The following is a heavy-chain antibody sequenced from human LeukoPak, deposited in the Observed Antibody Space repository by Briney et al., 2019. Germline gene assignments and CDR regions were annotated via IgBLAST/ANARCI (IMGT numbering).Heavy chain of an antibody. Sequence: PGGSLRLSCAASGFIFSSHGMHWGRQAPGKGLEWVAVISYDESNKYAGSVKGRFTISRDNSKNTLYLQMNSLRAEDTAVYYCAKGLGYYDSGESYYYGMDVWGQGTTVTVSS. J-gene: IGHJ6*02. CDR1: GFIFSSHG. CDR2: ISYDESNK. D-gene: IGHD3-10*01. CDR3: AKGLGYYDSGESYYYGMDV. V-gene: IGHV3-30*18.